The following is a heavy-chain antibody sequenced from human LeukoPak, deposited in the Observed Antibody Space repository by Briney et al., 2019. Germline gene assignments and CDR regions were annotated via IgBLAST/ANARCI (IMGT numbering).Heavy chain of an antibody. D-gene: IGHD3-3*01. CDR3: ARGVTRDRVVIIGYYGMDV. CDR1: GFTFSSYA. J-gene: IGHJ6*02. CDR2: ISGSGGST. Sequence: GGSLRLSCAASGFTFSSYAMSWVRQAPGKGLEWVSAISGSGGSTYYADSVKGRFTISRDNSKNTLYLQMNSLRAEDTAVYYCARGVTRDRVVIIGYYGMDVWGQGTTVTVSS. V-gene: IGHV3-23*01.